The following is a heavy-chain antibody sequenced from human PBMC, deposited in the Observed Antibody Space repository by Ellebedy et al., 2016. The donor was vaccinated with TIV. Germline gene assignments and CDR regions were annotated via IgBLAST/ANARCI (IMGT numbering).Heavy chain of an antibody. V-gene: IGHV1-69*13. CDR3: ARSFAYSSSSPFDC. D-gene: IGHD6-6*01. Sequence: ASVKVSCKASGGTFSSYAISWVRQAPGQGLEWMGGIIPIFGTANYAQKFQGRVTITADESTSTAYMELSSLRSEDTAVYYCARSFAYSSSSPFDCWGQGTLVTVSS. CDR1: GGTFSSYA. J-gene: IGHJ4*02. CDR2: IIPIFGTA.